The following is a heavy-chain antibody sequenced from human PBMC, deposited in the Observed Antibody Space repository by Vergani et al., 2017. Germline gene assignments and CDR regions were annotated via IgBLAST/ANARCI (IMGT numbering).Heavy chain of an antibody. CDR2: INPNSGGT. CDR3: ARDLGYGSGTNWFDP. J-gene: IGHJ5*02. V-gene: IGHV1-2*02. D-gene: IGHD3-10*01. Sequence: QVQLVQSGAEVKKPGASVKVSCKASGYTFTGYYMHWVRQAPGQGLEWMGWINPNSGGTNYAQKFQGRVTITADKSTSTAYMELSSLRSEDTAVYYCARDLGYGSGTNWFDPWGQGTLVTVSS. CDR1: GYTFTGYY.